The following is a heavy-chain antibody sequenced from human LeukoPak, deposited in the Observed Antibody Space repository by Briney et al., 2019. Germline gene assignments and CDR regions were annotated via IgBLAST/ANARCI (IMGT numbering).Heavy chain of an antibody. CDR1: GDSITSYN. CDR2: INYSGST. J-gene: IGHJ4*02. D-gene: IGHD2-15*01. V-gene: IGHV4-59*01. Sequence: SETLSLTCTVSGDSITSYNWSWIRQPPGKGLEWIGYINYSGSTNYYPSLKTRTTISADTSKNQFSLQLNSMTAADTAVYYCAKTPTYCSGGSCYIDWYYFDYWGQGTLVTVSS. CDR3: AKTPTYCSGGSCYIDWYYFDY.